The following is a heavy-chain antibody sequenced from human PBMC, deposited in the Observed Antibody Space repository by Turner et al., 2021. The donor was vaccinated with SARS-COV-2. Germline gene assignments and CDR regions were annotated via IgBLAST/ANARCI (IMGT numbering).Heavy chain of an antibody. J-gene: IGHJ4*02. V-gene: IGHV3-23*01. Sequence: EVQLLESGGGLVQPGGSLSLSCAASGFTFNNFAMSWFRQAPGKGLEWVSAINGTGHVTHYVDSVKGRFTISRDSSKNTLYLQMNSLRVEDTAIYYCAKCVTTCQTKGLDNWGQGTLVTVSS. CDR2: INGTGHVT. CDR3: AKCVTTCQTKGLDN. D-gene: IGHD1-26*01. CDR1: GFTFNNFA.